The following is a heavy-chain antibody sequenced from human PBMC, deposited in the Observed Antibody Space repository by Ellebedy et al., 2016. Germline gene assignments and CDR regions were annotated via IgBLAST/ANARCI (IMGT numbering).Heavy chain of an antibody. D-gene: IGHD1-26*01. CDR2: ISYDGSNK. V-gene: IGHV3-30*03. CDR1: GFTFSSYG. CDR3: ARDSGVGATTHFDY. Sequence: GESLKISCAASGFTFSSYGMHWVRQAPGKGLEWVAVISYDGSNKYYADSVKGRFTISRDNSKNTLYLQMNSLRAEDTAVYYCARDSGVGATTHFDYWGQGTLVTVSS. J-gene: IGHJ4*02.